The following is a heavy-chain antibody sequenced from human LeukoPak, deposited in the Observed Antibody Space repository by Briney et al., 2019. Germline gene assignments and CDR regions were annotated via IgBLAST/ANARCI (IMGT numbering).Heavy chain of an antibody. J-gene: IGHJ4*02. CDR3: AKASAMIVVVSKHFDY. CDR2: ISSSSSYI. V-gene: IGHV3-21*04. Sequence: GGSLRLSCAASGFKFSSYSMKWVRQAPGKGLEWVSFISSSSSYIYYADSLKGRFTISRDNAKNSLYLQMNSLRAEDTAVYYCAKASAMIVVVSKHFDYWGQGTLVTVSS. D-gene: IGHD3-22*01. CDR1: GFKFSSYS.